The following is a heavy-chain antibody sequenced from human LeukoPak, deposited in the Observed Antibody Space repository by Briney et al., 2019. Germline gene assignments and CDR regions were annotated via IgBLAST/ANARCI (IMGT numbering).Heavy chain of an antibody. J-gene: IGHJ3*02. CDR1: GGSISIYY. V-gene: IGHV4-59*01. Sequence: SETLSLTCTVSGGSISIYYWSWIRQPPGKGLEWIGYIYYSGSTNYNPSLKSRVTISVDTSKNQFSLKLSSVTAADTAVYYCARVRDDSSGFGAFDIWGQGTMVTVSS. CDR2: IYYSGST. D-gene: IGHD3-22*01. CDR3: ARVRDDSSGFGAFDI.